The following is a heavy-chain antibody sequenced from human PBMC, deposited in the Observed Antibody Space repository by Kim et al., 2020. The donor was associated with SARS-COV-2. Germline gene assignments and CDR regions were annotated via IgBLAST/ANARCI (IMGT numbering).Heavy chain of an antibody. Sequence: NSEGSSTSYADSVKGRFTISRDNAKNTLYLQMNSLRAEDTAVYYCASGYYWGQGTLVTVSS. CDR2: NSEGSST. J-gene: IGHJ4*02. V-gene: IGHV3-74*01. CDR3: ASGYY.